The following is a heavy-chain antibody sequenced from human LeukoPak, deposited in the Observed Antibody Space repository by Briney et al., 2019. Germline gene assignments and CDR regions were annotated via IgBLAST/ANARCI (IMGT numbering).Heavy chain of an antibody. V-gene: IGHV3-7*01. D-gene: IGHD4-17*01. Sequence: PGGSLRLSCAASGFTFNGFWMSWVRQAPGKGLEGVANIKQDGSDIYYLGSVRGRFTISRDNAMNSLYLRMNSLRAEDTAVYYCTRDALYGDPSYYYMDVWGKGTTVTVSS. CDR1: GFTFNGFW. CDR3: TRDALYGDPSYYYMDV. J-gene: IGHJ6*03. CDR2: IKQDGSDI.